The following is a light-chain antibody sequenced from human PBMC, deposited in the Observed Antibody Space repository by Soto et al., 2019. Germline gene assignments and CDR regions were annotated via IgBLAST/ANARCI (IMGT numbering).Light chain of an antibody. CDR2: DVS. CDR3: SSYTSSSTLV. Sequence: QSALTQPASVSGSPGQSITISCTGTSSDVGGYNYVSWYQQHPGKAPKLMIYDVSNRPSGVSNRFSGSKSGNTASLTISVLQAEDEAYYYCSSYTSSSTLVFGTGTKVTVL. CDR1: SSDVGGYNY. V-gene: IGLV2-14*01. J-gene: IGLJ1*01.